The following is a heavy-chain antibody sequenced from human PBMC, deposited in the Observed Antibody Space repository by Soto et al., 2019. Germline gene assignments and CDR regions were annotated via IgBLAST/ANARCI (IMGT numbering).Heavy chain of an antibody. CDR1: GGSISSGGYY. Sequence: SETLSLTCTVSGGSISSGGYYWSWIRQHPGKGLEWIGYIYYSGSTYYNPSLKSRVTISVDTSKNQFSLKLSSVTAADTAVYYCARVRYYDLWSGYYSFYYYYYMDVWGKGTTVTVSS. CDR2: IYYSGST. D-gene: IGHD3-3*01. V-gene: IGHV4-31*03. CDR3: ARVRYYDLWSGYYSFYYYYYMDV. J-gene: IGHJ6*03.